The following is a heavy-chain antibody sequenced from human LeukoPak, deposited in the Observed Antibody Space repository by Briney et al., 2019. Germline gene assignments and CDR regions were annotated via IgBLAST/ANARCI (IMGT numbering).Heavy chain of an antibody. CDR3: ARGRGITGTTWNY. Sequence: PSETLSLTCTVSGGSISSYYWSWIRQPPGKGLEWIGYIYYSGSTNYNPSLKSRVTISVDTSKNQFSLKLSSVTAADTAVYYCARGRGITGTTWNYWGQGALVTVSS. D-gene: IGHD1-20*01. CDR1: GGSISSYY. J-gene: IGHJ4*02. CDR2: IYYSGST. V-gene: IGHV4-59*01.